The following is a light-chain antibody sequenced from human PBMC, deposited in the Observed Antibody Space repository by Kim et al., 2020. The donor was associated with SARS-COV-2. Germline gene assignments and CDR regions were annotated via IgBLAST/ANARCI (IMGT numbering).Light chain of an antibody. CDR3: QHYNNWPPIT. Sequence: EVVLTQSPVTLSVSPGDRVTLSCKASQSVSSNLAWYQQKPGQAPRLLVYDASARATGVPARFSGSGSGTEFTLIISSLRSEDFAVYFCQHYNNWPPITFGQGTRLEIK. CDR2: DAS. CDR1: QSVSSN. J-gene: IGKJ5*01. V-gene: IGKV3-15*01.